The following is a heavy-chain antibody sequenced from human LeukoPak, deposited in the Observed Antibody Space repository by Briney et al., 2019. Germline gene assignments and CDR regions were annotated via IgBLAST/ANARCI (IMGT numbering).Heavy chain of an antibody. D-gene: IGHD2-8*01. CDR2: TYYRSKWYN. Sequence: SQTLSLTCAISGDSVSSNSAAWNWIRQSPSRGLEWLGRTYYRSKWYNDYAVSVKSRITINPDTSKNQFSLQLNSVTPEDTAVYYCARVPYCTNGVCAGGAFDIWGQGTMVTVSS. CDR3: ARVPYCTNGVCAGGAFDI. J-gene: IGHJ3*02. CDR1: GDSVSSNSAA. V-gene: IGHV6-1*01.